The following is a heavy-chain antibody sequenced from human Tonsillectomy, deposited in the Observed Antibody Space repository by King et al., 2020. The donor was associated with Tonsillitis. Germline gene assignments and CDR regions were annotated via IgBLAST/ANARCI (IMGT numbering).Heavy chain of an antibody. V-gene: IGHV3-48*02. CDR1: GFTFSDYS. CDR2: ISSSSSTI. Sequence: VQLVESGGGLVQPGGSLRLSCAASGFTFSDYSMNWVRQAPGKGLEWISYISSSSSTIYYADSVKGRFTISRDNAKNSLYLQMNSLRDEDTAVYYCARRSIVGATTFDSWGQGTLVTVSS. D-gene: IGHD1-26*01. CDR3: ARRSIVGATTFDS. J-gene: IGHJ4*02.